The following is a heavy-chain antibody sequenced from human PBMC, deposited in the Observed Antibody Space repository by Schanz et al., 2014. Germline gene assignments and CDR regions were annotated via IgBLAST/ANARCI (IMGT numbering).Heavy chain of an antibody. CDR3: ARDRDQWDGNYLDY. J-gene: IGHJ4*02. CDR2: IGGSDGNT. CDR1: GYTFTRSG. Sequence: QVQLVQSGGEVKTPGASVKVSCKASGYTFTRSGISWVRQAPGQGLEWMGWIGGSDGNTNFAQKFQGRVPMTTDKSTSTVYMELRSLTSDDSAVYYCARDRDQWDGNYLDYWGQGTLVTVSS. V-gene: IGHV1-18*01. D-gene: IGHD1-26*01.